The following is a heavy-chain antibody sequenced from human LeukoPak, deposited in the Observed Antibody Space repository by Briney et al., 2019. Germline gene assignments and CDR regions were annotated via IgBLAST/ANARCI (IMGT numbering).Heavy chain of an antibody. CDR1: GFTFSRYN. Sequence: GGSLRLSCAGSGFTFSRYNMNWFRQAPGKGLERVSSISSRSSYIFYADSVKGRFTISRDNAKNSLYLQMNSLGAEDTAVYYCARDAQWPVPEGYYYYMDVWGKGTTVTVPS. V-gene: IGHV3-21*01. J-gene: IGHJ6*03. D-gene: IGHD6-19*01. CDR3: ARDAQWPVPEGYYYYMDV. CDR2: ISSRSSYI.